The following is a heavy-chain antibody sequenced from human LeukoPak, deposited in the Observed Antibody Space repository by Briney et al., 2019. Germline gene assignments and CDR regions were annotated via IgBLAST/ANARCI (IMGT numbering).Heavy chain of an antibody. CDR3: GKDMDV. J-gene: IGHJ6*02. V-gene: IGHV3-7*01. CDR1: GFTFSGSW. Sequence: PGESLRLSCVASGFTFSGSWMNWVRQAPGKGLEWVANIKEDGRKKYYVDSVKGRFTISRDNAKNSLYLQMNSLRAEDTGVYYCGKDMDVWGQGTTVAVS. CDR2: IKEDGRKK.